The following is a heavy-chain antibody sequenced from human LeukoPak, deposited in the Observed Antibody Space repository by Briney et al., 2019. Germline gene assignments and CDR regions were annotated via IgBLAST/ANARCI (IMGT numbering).Heavy chain of an antibody. J-gene: IGHJ3*02. V-gene: IGHV1-8*01. Sequence: ASVKVSCKASGYTFTSYDINWVRQATGQGLEWMGWMNPNSGNTGYAQKFQGRVTMTRNTSISTAYMELSSLRSEDTAVYYCARALYPNLVVVMRGRDAFDIWGQGTMVTVSS. CDR3: ARALYPNLVVVMRGRDAFDI. D-gene: IGHD3-22*01. CDR2: MNPNSGNT. CDR1: GYTFTSYD.